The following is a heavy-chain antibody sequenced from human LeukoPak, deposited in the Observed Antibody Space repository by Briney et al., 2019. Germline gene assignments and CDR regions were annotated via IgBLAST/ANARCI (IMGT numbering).Heavy chain of an antibody. D-gene: IGHD6-6*01. V-gene: IGHV3-7*01. Sequence: GGSLRLSCAASGFTFSSYWMSWVRQAPGKGLEWVANIQQDGSENYYVDSVKGRFTISRDNAKNSLYLQMNSLRAEDTAVYYCARELGSYSSSSQGDYWGQGTLVTVSS. CDR2: IQQDGSEN. CDR3: ARELGSYSSSSQGDY. J-gene: IGHJ4*02. CDR1: GFTFSSYW.